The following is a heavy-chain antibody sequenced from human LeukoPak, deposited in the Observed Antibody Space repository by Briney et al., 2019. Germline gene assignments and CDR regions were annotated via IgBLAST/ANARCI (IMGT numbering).Heavy chain of an antibody. J-gene: IGHJ4*02. CDR1: GFTFSDYY. D-gene: IGHD3-9*01. CDR2: ISSSSSYT. Sequence: GGSLRLSCAASGFTFSDYYMSWIRQAPGKGLEWVSYISSSSSYTNYADSVKGRFTISRDNAKNSLYLQMNSLGAEDTAVYYCAKFYDILTGYFDYWGQGTLVTVSS. CDR3: AKFYDILTGYFDY. V-gene: IGHV3-11*03.